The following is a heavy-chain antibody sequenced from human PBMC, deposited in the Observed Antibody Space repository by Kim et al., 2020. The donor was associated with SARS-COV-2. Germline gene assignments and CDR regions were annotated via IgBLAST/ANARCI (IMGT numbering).Heavy chain of an antibody. D-gene: IGHD4-4*01. V-gene: IGHV3-7*01. CDR2: IKPDGSGR. J-gene: IGHJ4*02. CDR1: GFSFSNYW. Sequence: GGSLRLSCTASGFSFSNYWMTWVRQAPGKGLESVANIKPDGSGRYYLVFVKGRFIISRDNANNLLYLQMNSLRVEDTAIYYCARDPDYSNYELDYWGQGTLVTVSS. CDR3: ARDPDYSNYELDY.